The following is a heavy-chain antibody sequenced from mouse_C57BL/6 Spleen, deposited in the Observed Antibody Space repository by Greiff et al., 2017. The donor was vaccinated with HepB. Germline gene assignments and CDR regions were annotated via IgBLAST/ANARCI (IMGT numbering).Heavy chain of an antibody. V-gene: IGHV1-15*01. D-gene: IGHD1-1*01. CDR3: TRSDYGSRLDY. J-gene: IGHJ2*01. CDR2: IDPETGGT. Sequence: VKLMESGAELVRPGASVTLSCKASGYTFTDYEMHWVKQTPVHGLEWIGAIDPETGGTAYNQKFKGKAILNADKSSSTAYMELRSLTSEDSAVYYCTRSDYGSRLDYWGQGTTLTVSS. CDR1: GYTFTDYE.